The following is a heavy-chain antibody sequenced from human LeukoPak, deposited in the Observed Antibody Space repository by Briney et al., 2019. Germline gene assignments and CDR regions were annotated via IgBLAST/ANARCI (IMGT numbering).Heavy chain of an antibody. CDR2: ISGSGGST. V-gene: IGHV3-23*01. CDR3: AKLRTFYGDLDY. J-gene: IGHJ4*02. D-gene: IGHD4-17*01. Sequence: PGGSLRLSCAASGFTFSSYAMSWVRQALGKGLEWVSAISGSGGSTYYADSVKGRFTISRDNSKNTLYLQMNSLRAEDTAVYYCAKLRTFYGDLDYWGQGTLVTVSS. CDR1: GFTFSSYA.